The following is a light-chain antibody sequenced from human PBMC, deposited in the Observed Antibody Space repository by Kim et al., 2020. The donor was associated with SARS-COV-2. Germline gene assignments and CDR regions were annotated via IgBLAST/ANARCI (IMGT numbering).Light chain of an antibody. CDR1: QSISSY. CDR3: QQSYSTPRVFT. J-gene: IGKJ3*01. CDR2: AAS. V-gene: IGKV1-39*01. Sequence: DIQMTQSPSSLSASVGDRVTITCRASQSISSYLNWYQQKPGKAPKLLIYAASSLQSGVPSRFSGSGSGTDFTLTISSLQPEDFATYYCQQSYSTPRVFTFGPRTKVDIK.